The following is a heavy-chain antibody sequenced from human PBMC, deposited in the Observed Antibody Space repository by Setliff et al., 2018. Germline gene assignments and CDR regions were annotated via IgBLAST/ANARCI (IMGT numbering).Heavy chain of an antibody. CDR1: GFTFSSYS. V-gene: IGHV3-48*04. CDR3: ARDLGCSGGSCYLDYYYGMDV. CDR2: ISGSSHII. D-gene: IGHD2-15*01. J-gene: IGHJ6*02. Sequence: GGSLRLSCAASGFTFSSYSMNWVRQAPGKGLEWVSYISGSSHIISYADSVKGRFTISRDNSKNTLYLQMNSLRAEDTAVYYCARDLGCSGGSCYLDYYYGMDVWGQGTTVTVSS.